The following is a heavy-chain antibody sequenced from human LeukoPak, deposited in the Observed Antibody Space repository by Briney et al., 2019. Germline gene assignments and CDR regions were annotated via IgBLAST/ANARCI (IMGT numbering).Heavy chain of an antibody. V-gene: IGHV1-2*02. CDR2: INPNSGGT. Sequence: ASVKVSCKASGGTFSSYAISWVRQAPGQGLEWLGWINPNSGGTNYAQKFQGRVTMTRDTSISAAYMELNRLRSDDTAVYYCVPSSASAWAYYFDYWGQGTLLTVSS. D-gene: IGHD6-19*01. CDR1: GGTFSSYA. J-gene: IGHJ4*02. CDR3: VPSSASAWAYYFDY.